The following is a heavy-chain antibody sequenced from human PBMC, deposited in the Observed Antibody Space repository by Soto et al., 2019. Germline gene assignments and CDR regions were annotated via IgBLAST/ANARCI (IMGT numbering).Heavy chain of an antibody. CDR2: IYYSGST. CDR3: ARDTTLYDILTGYSVAWFDP. Sequence: TLSLTCTVSGGSVSSGSYYWSWIRQPPGKGLEWIGYIYYSGSTNYNPSLKSRVTISVDTSKNQFSLKLSSVTAADTAVYYCARDTTLYDILTGYSVAWFDPWGQGTLVTV. V-gene: IGHV4-61*01. CDR1: GGSVSSGSYY. D-gene: IGHD3-9*01. J-gene: IGHJ5*02.